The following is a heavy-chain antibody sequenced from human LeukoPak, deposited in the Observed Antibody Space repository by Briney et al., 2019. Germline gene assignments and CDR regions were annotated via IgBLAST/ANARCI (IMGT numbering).Heavy chain of an antibody. CDR1: GFTFSNAW. V-gene: IGHV3-15*01. J-gene: IGHJ3*02. CDR2: VKSKTDGGTT. Sequence: GGSLRLSCAASGFTFSNAWMSWVRQAPGKGLEWVGRVKSKTDGGTTDYAAPVKGRFTISRDDSKNTLYLQMNSLKTEDTAVYYCTTDLEFDAFDIWGQGTMVTVSS. D-gene: IGHD3-10*01. CDR3: TTDLEFDAFDI.